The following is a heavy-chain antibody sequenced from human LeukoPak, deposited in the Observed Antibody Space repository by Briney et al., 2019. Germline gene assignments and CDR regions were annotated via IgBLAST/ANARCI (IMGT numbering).Heavy chain of an antibody. Sequence: WLSHINGRGGIINYADSVKGRFTISRDNARNSLDLHMSSLGAEDTAVYYCARECDGSRYYFDYWGQGILVTVSS. J-gene: IGHJ4*02. CDR3: ARECDGSRYYFDY. D-gene: IGHD2-21*01. CDR2: INGRGGII. V-gene: IGHV3-48*03.